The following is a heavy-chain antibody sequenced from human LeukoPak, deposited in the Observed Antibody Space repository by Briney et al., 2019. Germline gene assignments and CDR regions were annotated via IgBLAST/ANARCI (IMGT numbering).Heavy chain of an antibody. D-gene: IGHD5-18*01. Sequence: PGGSLRLSCAASGFTFSSYGMHWVRQAPGKGLEWVAVIWYDGSNKYYADSVKGRFTISRDNSKNTLYLQMNSLRAEDTAVYYCARDSGVDTAMVDFGYWGQGTLVTVSS. CDR2: IWYDGSNK. V-gene: IGHV3-33*01. J-gene: IGHJ4*02. CDR3: ARDSGVDTAMVDFGY. CDR1: GFTFSSYG.